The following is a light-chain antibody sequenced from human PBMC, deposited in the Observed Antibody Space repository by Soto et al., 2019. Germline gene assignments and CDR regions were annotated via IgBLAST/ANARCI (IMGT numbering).Light chain of an antibody. CDR1: RTISSW. CDR2: KAS. Sequence: DIQLTQSTSTLSGSVGDRITITCRASRTISSWLAWYQHRPGKAPKXLIYKASTLKSGVPSRFSGSGSGTEVTLTISSLQPDDFATYYCQQSYSTPHTFGQGTRLEIK. J-gene: IGKJ5*01. V-gene: IGKV1-5*03. CDR3: QQSYSTPHT.